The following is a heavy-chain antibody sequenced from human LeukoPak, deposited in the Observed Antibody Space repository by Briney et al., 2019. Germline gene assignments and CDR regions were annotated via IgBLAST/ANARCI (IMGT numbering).Heavy chain of an antibody. V-gene: IGHV3-7*01. D-gene: IGHD1-7*01. J-gene: IGHJ4*02. Sequence: PGGSLRLSCAASGFTFSSYWMSWVRQAPGKGLEWVANINEDGSEKYYVDSVKGRFTVSRDNAKNSLSLQMNSLTAADTAVYYCARRLNWNYARPFDYWGQGTLVTVSS. CDR3: ARRLNWNYARPFDY. CDR1: GFTFSSYW. CDR2: INEDGSEK.